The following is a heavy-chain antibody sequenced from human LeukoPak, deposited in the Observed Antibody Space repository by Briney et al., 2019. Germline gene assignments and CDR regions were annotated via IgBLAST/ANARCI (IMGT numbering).Heavy chain of an antibody. Sequence: GGSLRLSCAASGFTFSSYAMSWVRQAPGKGLEWVAVISYDGSNKYYADSVKGRFTISRDNSKNTLYLQMNSLRAEDTAVYYCAKDADSGSYYTYFDYWGQGTLVTVSS. V-gene: IGHV3-30*18. CDR3: AKDADSGSYYTYFDY. CDR1: GFTFSSYA. CDR2: ISYDGSNK. J-gene: IGHJ4*02. D-gene: IGHD3-10*01.